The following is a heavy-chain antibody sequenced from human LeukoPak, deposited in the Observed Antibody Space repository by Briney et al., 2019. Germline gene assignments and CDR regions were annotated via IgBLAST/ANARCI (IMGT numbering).Heavy chain of an antibody. CDR3: ARGPGIAAAGKGWLDP. V-gene: IGHV4-4*02. J-gene: IGHJ5*02. Sequence: PSETLSLTCAVSGGSISSSNWWSWVRQPPGKGLEWIGEIYHSGSTNYNPSLKSRVTISVDRSKNQFSLKLSSVTAADTAVYYCARGPGIAAAGKGWLDPWGQGTLVTVSS. D-gene: IGHD6-13*01. CDR2: IYHSGST. CDR1: GGSISSSNW.